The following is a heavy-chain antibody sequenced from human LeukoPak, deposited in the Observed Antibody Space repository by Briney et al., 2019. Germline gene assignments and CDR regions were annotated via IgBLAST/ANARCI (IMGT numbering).Heavy chain of an antibody. CDR2: IYSGGST. V-gene: IGHV3-66*01. J-gene: IGHJ6*03. Sequence: GGSLRLSCAASGFTVSSNYMSWVRQAPGKGLEWVSVIYSGGSTYYADSVKGRFTISRDNSKNTLYLQMNSLRAEDTAVYYCARDRGSSSSWYLPTYYYYMDVWGKGTTVTVSS. D-gene: IGHD6-13*01. CDR3: ARDRGSSSSWYLPTYYYYMDV. CDR1: GFTVSSNY.